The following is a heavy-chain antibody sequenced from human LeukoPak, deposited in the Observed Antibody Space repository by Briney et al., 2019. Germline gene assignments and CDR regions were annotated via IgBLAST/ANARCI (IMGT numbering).Heavy chain of an antibody. Sequence: PSETLSLTCTVSGGSISSSSYYWDWIRQPPGKGLEWIGNIYYSGSTYYNPSLESRVTISVDTSKTQFSLKLSSVTAADTAVYYCARTGYSSGWLGYYFDYWGQGTLVTVSS. CDR2: IYYSGST. CDR3: ARTGYSSGWLGYYFDY. V-gene: IGHV4-39*01. CDR1: GGSISSSSYY. D-gene: IGHD6-19*01. J-gene: IGHJ4*02.